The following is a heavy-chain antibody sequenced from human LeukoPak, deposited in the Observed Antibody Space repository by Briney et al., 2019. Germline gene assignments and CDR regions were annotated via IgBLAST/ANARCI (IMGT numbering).Heavy chain of an antibody. CDR2: VNSDGSST. CDR1: GFTFSSFW. V-gene: IGHV3-74*01. D-gene: IGHD2-21*01. Sequence: GGSLRLSCAASGFTFSSFWMHWVRQVPGKGLVWVFRVNSDGSSTSYADSVKGRFTISRDNAKNTLYLQMNSLRAEDTAVYYCARHNTCDYWGQGTPVTVSS. J-gene: IGHJ4*02. CDR3: ARHNTCDY.